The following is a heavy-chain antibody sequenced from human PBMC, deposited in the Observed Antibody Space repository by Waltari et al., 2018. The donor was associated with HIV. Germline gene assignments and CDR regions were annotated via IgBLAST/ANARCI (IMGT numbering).Heavy chain of an antibody. D-gene: IGHD1-1*01. CDR2: IGTNNGNT. Sequence: QIQLVQSGAEVKKPGASVKVSCQASGYNFGGYGISWVRQVAGQGLEWMGWIGTNNGNTKYRPKFQDRLTMTTDTTMSTAYMEVRSLRSEDTAVCYCARSERSQDQQLVSFFDYWGQGTLVIVSS. V-gene: IGHV1-18*04. CDR1: GYNFGGYG. CDR3: ARSERSQDQQLVSFFDY. J-gene: IGHJ4*02.